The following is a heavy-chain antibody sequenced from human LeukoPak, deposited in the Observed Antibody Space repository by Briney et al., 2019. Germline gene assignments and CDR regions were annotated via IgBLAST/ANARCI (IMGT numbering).Heavy chain of an antibody. J-gene: IGHJ5*02. V-gene: IGHV1-2*02. CDR3: ARDSNPAGYCSSTTCYGWFDP. D-gene: IGHD2-2*01. Sequence: ASVKVSCRASGYTFTGYYMHWVRQAPGQGLEWMGWINPNSGGTNYAQKFQGRVTMTRDTSISTAYMELSRLRSDDTAVYYCARDSNPAGYCSSTTCYGWFDPWDQGTLVTVSS. CDR2: INPNSGGT. CDR1: GYTFTGYY.